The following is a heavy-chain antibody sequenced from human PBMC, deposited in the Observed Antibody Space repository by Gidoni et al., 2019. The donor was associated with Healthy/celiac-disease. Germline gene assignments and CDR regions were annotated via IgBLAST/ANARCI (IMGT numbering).Heavy chain of an antibody. Sequence: QVQLVQSGAEGKKPGASVKVSCKASGYTFTSYYMHWVRQAPGQGLEWMGIINPSGGSTSYAQKFQGRVTMTRDTSTSTVYMELSSLRSEDTAVYYCARDSTVYYDFWSGYGSDYWGQGTLVTVSS. CDR3: ARDSTVYYDFWSGYGSDY. V-gene: IGHV1-46*01. CDR2: INPSGGST. CDR1: GYTFTSYY. J-gene: IGHJ4*02. D-gene: IGHD3-3*01.